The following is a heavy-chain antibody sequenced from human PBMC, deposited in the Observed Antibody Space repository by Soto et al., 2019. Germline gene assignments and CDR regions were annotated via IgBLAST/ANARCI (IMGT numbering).Heavy chain of an antibody. CDR2: FDPEDGET. J-gene: IGHJ5*02. V-gene: IGHV1-24*01. D-gene: IGHD6-19*01. Sequence: QVQLVQSGAEVKKPGASVKVSCKVSGYTLTELSMHWVRQAPGKGLEWMGGFDPEDGETIYAQKFQGRVTMTEDTSTDTAYMELSSLRSEDTAVYYCATVFGTAVAGTDWFDPWGQGTLVTVSS. CDR1: GYTLTELS. CDR3: ATVFGTAVAGTDWFDP.